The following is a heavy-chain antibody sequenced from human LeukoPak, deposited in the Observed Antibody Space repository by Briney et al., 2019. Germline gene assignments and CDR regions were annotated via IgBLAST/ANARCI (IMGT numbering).Heavy chain of an antibody. V-gene: IGHV3-30*18. Sequence: GGSLGLSCAASGFTFSSYGMHWVRQAPGKGLEWVAVISYDGSNKYYADSVKGRFTISRDNSKNTLYLQMNSLRAEDTAVYYCAKPSAVAATLDYWGQGTLVTVSS. CDR2: ISYDGSNK. D-gene: IGHD2-15*01. CDR3: AKPSAVAATLDY. CDR1: GFTFSSYG. J-gene: IGHJ4*02.